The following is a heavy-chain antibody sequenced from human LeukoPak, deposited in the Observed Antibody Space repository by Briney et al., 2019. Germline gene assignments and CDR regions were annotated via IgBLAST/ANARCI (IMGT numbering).Heavy chain of an antibody. J-gene: IGHJ4*02. Sequence: GGSLRLSCAASGFTFDGYAMHWVRQAPGKGLEWVSGISWNSGSIGYADSVKGRFTISRDNAKNSLYLQMNSLRAEDTALYYCASAALGSGWIVYWGQGTLVTVSS. V-gene: IGHV3-9*01. D-gene: IGHD6-19*01. CDR3: ASAALGSGWIVY. CDR2: ISWNSGSI. CDR1: GFTFDGYA.